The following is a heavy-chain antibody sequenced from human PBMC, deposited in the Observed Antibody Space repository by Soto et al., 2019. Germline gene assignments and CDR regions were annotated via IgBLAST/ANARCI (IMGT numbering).Heavy chain of an antibody. CDR2: IKFDGRIT. CDR3: ARGARNYYYFDY. CDR1: GFTFSSYW. J-gene: IGHJ4*02. V-gene: IGHV3-74*01. Sequence: DVQVVESGGRLVQPGGSLRLSCAASGFTFSSYWLHWVRQTPGKGLVWLSRIKFDGRITNYADSVKGRVTLSRDNAKNTGYLQMDSLRADDTAVYYCARGARNYYYFDYWGQGTLVTVSS. D-gene: IGHD1-7*01.